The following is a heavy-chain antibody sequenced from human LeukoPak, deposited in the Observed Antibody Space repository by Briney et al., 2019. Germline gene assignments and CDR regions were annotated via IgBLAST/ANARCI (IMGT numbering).Heavy chain of an antibody. D-gene: IGHD1-26*01. Sequence: ASVKVSCTASGYTFTSYDINWVRQATGQGLEWMGWMNPNSGNTGYAQKFQGRVTMTRNTSISTAYMELSSLRSEDTAVYYCARGRRWELLMVYWGQGTLVTVSS. CDR3: ARGRRWELLMVY. V-gene: IGHV1-8*01. J-gene: IGHJ4*02. CDR1: GYTFTSYD. CDR2: MNPNSGNT.